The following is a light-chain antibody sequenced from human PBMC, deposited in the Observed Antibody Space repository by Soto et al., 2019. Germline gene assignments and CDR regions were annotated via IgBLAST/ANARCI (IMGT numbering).Light chain of an antibody. Sequence: EIVLTQSPGTLSLSPGERATLSCRASQSVSNSLAWYQQKPGQAPRLLIYSASSRATGIPDRFSGSGSGTDFTFTISSLQPEDIATYYCQQYDNLPTFGQGTRLEIK. CDR3: QQYDNLPT. J-gene: IGKJ5*01. V-gene: IGKV3-20*01. CDR1: QSVSNS. CDR2: SAS.